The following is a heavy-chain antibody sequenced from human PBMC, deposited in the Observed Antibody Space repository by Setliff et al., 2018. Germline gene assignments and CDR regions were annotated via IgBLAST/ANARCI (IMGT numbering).Heavy chain of an antibody. J-gene: IGHJ5*02. CDR3: AREDKGYYDFWGGYYEDYTPHGGFDP. CDR2: INHSGST. D-gene: IGHD3-3*01. Sequence: SETLSLTCAVYGGSFSGYYWSWIRQPPGKGLEWMGEINHSGSTNYNPSLKSRVTITVDTSKNQFSLKLSSVTAADTAVYYCAREDKGYYDFWGGYYEDYTPHGGFDPWGQGTLVTVSS. V-gene: IGHV4-34*01. CDR1: GGSFSGYY.